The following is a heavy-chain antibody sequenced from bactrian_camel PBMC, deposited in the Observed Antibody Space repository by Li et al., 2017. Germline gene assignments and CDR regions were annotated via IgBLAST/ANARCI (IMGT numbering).Heavy chain of an antibody. CDR2: IDSRDST. CDR1: SYTIRFRC. J-gene: IGHJ4*01. V-gene: IGHV3S53*01. D-gene: IGHD6*01. Sequence: HVQLVESGGGSVQAGGSLRLSCATPSYTIRFRCMGWFRQAPGKEREGVATIDSRDSTSYAYSVKGRFTVSRDNARQTLNLQMNGLKPDDTAMYYCAAGAFYTVYQHPSDFKYWGQGTQVTVS. CDR3: AAGAFYTVYQHPSDFKY.